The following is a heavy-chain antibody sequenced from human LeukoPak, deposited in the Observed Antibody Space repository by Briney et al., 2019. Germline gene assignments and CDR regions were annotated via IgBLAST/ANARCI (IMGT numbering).Heavy chain of an antibody. D-gene: IGHD3-3*01. V-gene: IGHV3-48*03. CDR3: ARGLFGVINPTDH. Sequence: GGSLRLSCAASGFTFSSYEMNWVRQAPGKGLEWVSSISSSGTYLYYADSVKGRFTISRDNAKDSLYLQMNSLRVEDTAVYFCARGLFGVINPTDHWGQGTLVTVSS. J-gene: IGHJ4*02. CDR1: GFTFSSYE. CDR2: ISSSGTYL.